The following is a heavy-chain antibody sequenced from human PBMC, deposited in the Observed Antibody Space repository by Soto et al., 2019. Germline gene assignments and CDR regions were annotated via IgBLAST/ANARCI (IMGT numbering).Heavy chain of an antibody. CDR2: INHSGST. CDR3: ARVGRFLEWLLFPRASAFDI. V-gene: IGHV4-34*01. Sequence: QVQLQQWGAGLLKPSETLSLTCAVYGGSFSGYYWSWIRQPPGKGLEGIGEINHSGSTNYNPSLKSRVTVSVDTSKNQFSLKLSSVTAADTAVYYCARVGRFLEWLLFPRASAFDIWGQGTMVTVSS. D-gene: IGHD3-3*01. CDR1: GGSFSGYY. J-gene: IGHJ3*02.